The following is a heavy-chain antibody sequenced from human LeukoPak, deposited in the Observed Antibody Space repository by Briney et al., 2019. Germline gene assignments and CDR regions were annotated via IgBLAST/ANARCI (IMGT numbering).Heavy chain of an antibody. D-gene: IGHD3-10*01. J-gene: IGHJ4*02. Sequence: VRLSETLSLTCTVSGGPISSYYWSWIRQPPGKGLEGIGYIYYSGSTNYNPSLKSRVTISVDTSKNQFSLKLSSVTAADTAVYYCARVPGGWFGELLFDYWGQGTLVTVSS. CDR1: GGPISSYY. CDR2: IYYSGST. V-gene: IGHV4-59*01. CDR3: ARVPGGWFGELLFDY.